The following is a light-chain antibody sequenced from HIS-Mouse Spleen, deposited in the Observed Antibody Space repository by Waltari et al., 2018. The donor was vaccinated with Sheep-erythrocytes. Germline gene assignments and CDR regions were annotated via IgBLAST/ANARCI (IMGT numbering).Light chain of an antibody. J-gene: IGLJ2*01. CDR1: SATIGSNT. V-gene: IGLV1-44*01. Sequence: QSVLTQPPSASGTPGQRVTISCSGSSATIGSNTVNWYQQLPGTAPKLLIYSKYQRPSAVPDRFSGSKSSTSASLAISGLQSEEEADYYCAAGDDSLNGPVFGGVTKLTVL. CDR2: SKY. CDR3: AAGDDSLNGPV.